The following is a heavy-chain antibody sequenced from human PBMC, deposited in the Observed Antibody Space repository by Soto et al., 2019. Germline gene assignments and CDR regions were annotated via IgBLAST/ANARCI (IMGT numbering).Heavy chain of an antibody. V-gene: IGHV4-38-2*02. D-gene: IGHD6-19*01. J-gene: IGHJ4*01. Sequence: SETLSLTCTVSGYSISSGSYWGWIRQPPGKGPAWIASIYHGGTTFYNPSLKSRVAISVDTSNTQFSLKLRSVSAADKAVDYCAKPHVMVVARNSFDYWGHGNLVTVSS. CDR2: IYHGGTT. CDR1: GYSISSGSY. CDR3: AKPHVMVVARNSFDY.